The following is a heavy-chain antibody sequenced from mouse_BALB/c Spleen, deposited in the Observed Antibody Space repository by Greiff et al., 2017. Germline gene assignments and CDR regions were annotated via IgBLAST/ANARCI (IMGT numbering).Heavy chain of an antibody. CDR1: GYTFTNYW. D-gene: IGHD1-2*01. J-gene: IGHJ2*01. CDR3: ARSGYTTATRGTFDY. CDR2: IYPGGGYT. Sequence: QVQLKQSGAELVRPGTSVKISCKASGYTFTNYWLGWVKQRPGHGLEWIGDIYPGGGYTNYNEKFKGKATLTADTSSSTAYMQLSSLTSEDSAVYFCARSGYTTATRGTFDYWGQGTTLTVSS. V-gene: IGHV1-63*02.